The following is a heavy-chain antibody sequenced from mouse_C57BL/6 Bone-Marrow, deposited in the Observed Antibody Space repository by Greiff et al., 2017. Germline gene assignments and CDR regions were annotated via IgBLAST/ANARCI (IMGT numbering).Heavy chain of an antibody. CDR3: ARPLYYGSGAMDY. J-gene: IGHJ4*01. CDR1: GFTFSDYG. V-gene: IGHV5-17*01. CDR2: ISSGSSTI. D-gene: IGHD1-1*01. Sequence: EVQLVESGGGLVKPGGSLKLSCAASGFTFSDYGMHWVRQAPEKGLEWVAYISSGSSTIYYADTVKGRFTISRDNAKNTLFLQMTSLRSEDTAMYYCARPLYYGSGAMDYWGQGTSVTVSS.